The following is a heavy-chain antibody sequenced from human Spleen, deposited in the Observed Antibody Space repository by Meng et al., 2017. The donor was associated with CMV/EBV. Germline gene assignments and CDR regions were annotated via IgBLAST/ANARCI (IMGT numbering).Heavy chain of an antibody. D-gene: IGHD3-22*01. V-gene: IGHV4-59*01. CDR1: GGSISSYY. CDR3: ARDNDSSGLDI. Sequence: SETLSLTCTVSGGSISSYYWSWIRQPPGKGLERIANIHYSGSTTNYNPSLKSRVTISVDTSKNQFSLKLTSVTAADTAVYYCARDNDSSGLDIWGQGTMVTVSS. J-gene: IGHJ3*02. CDR2: IHYSGSTT.